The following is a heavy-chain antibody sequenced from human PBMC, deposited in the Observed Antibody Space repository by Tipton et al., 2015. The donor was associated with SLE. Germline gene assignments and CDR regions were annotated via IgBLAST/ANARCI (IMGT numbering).Heavy chain of an antibody. CDR3: ARHRGDFDY. J-gene: IGHJ4*01. D-gene: IGHD3-16*01. CDR2: IYYSGST. V-gene: IGHV4-59*08. Sequence: LRLSCAVYGGSFSGYYWSWIRQPPGKGLEWIGYIYYSGSTNYNPSLKSRVTISVDTSKNQFSLNLSSVTAADTAVYYCARHRGDFDYWGHGTLVTVSS. CDR1: GGSFSGYY.